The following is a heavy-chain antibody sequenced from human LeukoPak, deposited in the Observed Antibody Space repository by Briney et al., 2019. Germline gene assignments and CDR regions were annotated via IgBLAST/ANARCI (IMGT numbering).Heavy chain of an antibody. Sequence: PGGSLRLSCAASGFTFSSYSVNWVRQAPGKGLEWVSYISSSSSTIYYADSVKDRFTIPRDNAKNSLYLQMNSLRAEDTSVYYCARRVGTTAFDYWGQGTLVTVSS. J-gene: IGHJ4*02. CDR1: GFTFSSYS. CDR2: ISSSSSTI. D-gene: IGHD2/OR15-2a*01. CDR3: ARRVGTTAFDY. V-gene: IGHV3-48*01.